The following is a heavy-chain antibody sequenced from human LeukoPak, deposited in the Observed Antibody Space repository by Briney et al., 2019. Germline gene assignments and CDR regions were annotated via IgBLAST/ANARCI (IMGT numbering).Heavy chain of an antibody. CDR3: ARGIWSSHNKDYYFDY. Sequence: GASVKVSCKASGYTFTNYAMNWARQAPGQRLEWMGWINAGNGKTKSSQRFQDRVTITRDTSASTAYMELNSLRSEDTAVYYCARGIWSSHNKDYYFDYWGQGSLVTVSS. CDR1: GYTFTNYA. V-gene: IGHV1-3*01. D-gene: IGHD2-21*01. J-gene: IGHJ4*02. CDR2: INAGNGKT.